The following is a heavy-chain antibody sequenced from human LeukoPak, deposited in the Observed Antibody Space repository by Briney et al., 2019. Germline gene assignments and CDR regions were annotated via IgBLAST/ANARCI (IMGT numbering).Heavy chain of an antibody. V-gene: IGHV5-51*01. CDR3: ARGVEMATMGLGY. J-gene: IGHJ4*02. CDR1: GYSFTSYW. Sequence: GESLKISCKASGYSFTSYWIGWVRQMPGKGLEWMGIIYPGDSDTRYSPSFQGQVTISADKSINTAYLQWNSLKASDTAMYYCARGVEMATMGLGYWGQGTLVTVSS. CDR2: IYPGDSDT. D-gene: IGHD5-24*01.